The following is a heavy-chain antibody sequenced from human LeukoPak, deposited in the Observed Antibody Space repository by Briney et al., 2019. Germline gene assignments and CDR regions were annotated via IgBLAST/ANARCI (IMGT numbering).Heavy chain of an antibody. CDR1: GFTFNSYT. CDR3: AKISTPIPAAGAMDN. V-gene: IGHV3-23*01. CDR2: IVGRGDDT. J-gene: IGHJ4*02. Sequence: GESLRLSCTASGFTFNSYTMSWVRQAQGRGMEWISAIVGRGDDTDHADSVKGRFTVSRDNSRNTLYLQMNSLRVEDTAVYYCAKISTPIPAAGAMDNWGQGTLVTVSS. D-gene: IGHD6-13*01.